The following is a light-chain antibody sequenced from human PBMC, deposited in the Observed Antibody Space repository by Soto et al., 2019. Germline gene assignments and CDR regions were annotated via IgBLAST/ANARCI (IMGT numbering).Light chain of an antibody. Sequence: QSVLTQPASVSGSPGQSITISCTGTSSDVGGYNYVCWYQQHPGKAPKLMIYDVRNRPSGVSNRFSGSKSVNTASLTISGLQAEDEADYYCSSYTSISTYVFGTGTKVTVL. CDR2: DVR. CDR1: SSDVGGYNY. J-gene: IGLJ1*01. CDR3: SSYTSISTYV. V-gene: IGLV2-14*01.